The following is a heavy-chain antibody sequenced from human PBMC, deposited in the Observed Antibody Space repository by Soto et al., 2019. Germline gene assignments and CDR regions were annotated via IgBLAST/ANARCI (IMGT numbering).Heavy chain of an antibody. J-gene: IGHJ6*02. CDR1: GGTFSSYA. V-gene: IGHV1-69*13. Sequence: GASVKVSCKASGGTFSSYAISWVRQAPGQGLEWMGGIIPIFGKANYAQKFQGRVTITADESTSTAYMELSSLRSEDTAVYYCASVYGDYTGVYGMDVWGQGTTVTVSS. CDR2: IIPIFGKA. D-gene: IGHD4-17*01. CDR3: ASVYGDYTGVYGMDV.